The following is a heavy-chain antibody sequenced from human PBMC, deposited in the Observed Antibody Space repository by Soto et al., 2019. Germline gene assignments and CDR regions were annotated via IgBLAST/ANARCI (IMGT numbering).Heavy chain of an antibody. CDR2: IKSKTDGGTT. CDR3: TTGYYYDSSGYYDENFDY. Sequence: GGSLRLSCAASGFTFSNAWMNWVRQAPGKGLEWVGRIKSKTDGGTTDYAAPVKGRFTISRDDSKNTLYLQMNSLKTEDTAVYYCTTGYYYDSSGYYDENFDYWGQGTLVTVSS. J-gene: IGHJ4*02. D-gene: IGHD3-22*01. CDR1: GFTFSNAW. V-gene: IGHV3-15*07.